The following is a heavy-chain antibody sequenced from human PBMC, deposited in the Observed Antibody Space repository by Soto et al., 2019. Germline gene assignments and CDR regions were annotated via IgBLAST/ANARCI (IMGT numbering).Heavy chain of an antibody. CDR1: GGSFSGYY. V-gene: IGHV4-34*01. CDR3: ARVGGYYYYYYMDV. CDR2: INHSGST. D-gene: IGHD3-10*01. Sequence: QVQLQQWGAGLLKPSETLSLTCAVYGGSFSGYYWSWIRQPPGKGLEWIGEINHSGSTNYNPSLKSRVTISVDTSKNQFSLKLSSVTAADTAVYYWARVGGYYYYYYMDVWGKGTTVTVSS. J-gene: IGHJ6*03.